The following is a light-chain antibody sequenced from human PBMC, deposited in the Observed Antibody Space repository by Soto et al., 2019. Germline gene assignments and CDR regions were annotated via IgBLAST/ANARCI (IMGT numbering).Light chain of an antibody. CDR1: QSVSSN. Sequence: EIVMTQSPATLSVSPGERATLSCRASQSVSSNLAWYQQKPGQVPRLLISGPSTRPTGIPARFSGSGSGTEFTLTISSLQSEDFAVYYCQQYNKWPPYTFGQGTKLEIK. CDR2: GPS. CDR3: QQYNKWPPYT. J-gene: IGKJ2*01. V-gene: IGKV3-15*01.